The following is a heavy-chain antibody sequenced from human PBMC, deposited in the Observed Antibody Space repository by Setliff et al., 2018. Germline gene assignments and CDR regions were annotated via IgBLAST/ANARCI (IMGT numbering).Heavy chain of an antibody. V-gene: IGHV4-4*08. Sequence: SETLSLTCIVSGVSVSRHYWSRIRQPPGKTLEWIGYIHISGSTNYNPSLKSRVTISVDTSKNQFSLKLSSVTAADTAVYYCARGAGWWDLWGQGTLVTVSS. CDR1: GVSVSRHY. CDR2: IHISGST. CDR3: ARGAGWWDL. J-gene: IGHJ5*02.